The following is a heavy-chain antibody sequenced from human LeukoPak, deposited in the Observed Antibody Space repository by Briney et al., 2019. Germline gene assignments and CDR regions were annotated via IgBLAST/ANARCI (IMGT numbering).Heavy chain of an antibody. Sequence: SETLSLTCTVSGGSISYDYWTWIRQSPGKRLEWIGYIHYNGATNYSPSLKSRVTISVDTSENQFSLKLSSVTAADTALYYCATLRGASTAVFDSWGQGTLVTVSS. CDR1: GGSISYDY. CDR2: IHYNGAT. CDR3: ATLRGASTAVFDS. V-gene: IGHV4-59*08. J-gene: IGHJ4*02. D-gene: IGHD2-21*02.